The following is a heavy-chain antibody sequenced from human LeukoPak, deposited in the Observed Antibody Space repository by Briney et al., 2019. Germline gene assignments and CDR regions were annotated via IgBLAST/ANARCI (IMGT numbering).Heavy chain of an antibody. CDR3: AKCLLLRSDDYAPFDY. CDR1: GFTFSSYA. CDR2: ISGSGGST. D-gene: IGHD4-17*01. J-gene: IGHJ4*02. Sequence: GGSLRPSCAASGFTFSSYAMSWVRQAPGKGLEWVSTISGSGGSTYYADSVKGRFTISRDNSKNTLYLQMNSLRAEDTAVYYCAKCLLLRSDDYAPFDYWGQGILVTVSS. V-gene: IGHV3-23*01.